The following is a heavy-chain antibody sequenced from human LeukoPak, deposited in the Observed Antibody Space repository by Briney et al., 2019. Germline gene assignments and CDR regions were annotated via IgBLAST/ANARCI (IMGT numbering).Heavy chain of an antibody. V-gene: IGHV3-30*02. Sequence: GGSLRLSCAASGFTFSIYGMHWVRQAPGKGLEWAAFIQSDGSNKYYADSVKGRFTMSRDNSKNTLYLQMNSLRAEDTAVYYCAKDRRQDIVVVPAAMNDYWGQGTLVTVSS. CDR1: GFTFSIYG. CDR3: AKDRRQDIVVVPAAMNDY. J-gene: IGHJ4*02. D-gene: IGHD2-2*01. CDR2: IQSDGSNK.